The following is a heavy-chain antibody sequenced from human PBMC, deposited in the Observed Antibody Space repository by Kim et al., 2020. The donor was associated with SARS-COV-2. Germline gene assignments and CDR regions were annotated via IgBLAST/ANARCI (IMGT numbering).Heavy chain of an antibody. Sequence: GGSLRLSCAASGFTFGDYAMHWVRQAPGKGLEWVSGISWNSGSIGYADSVKGRFTISRDNAKNSLYLQMNSLRAEDTALYYCAKDTGDTGSWSIAPYYYYYGMDVWGQGTTVTVSS. D-gene: IGHD6-6*01. CDR3: AKDTGDTGSWSIAPYYYYYGMDV. CDR1: GFTFGDYA. J-gene: IGHJ6*02. V-gene: IGHV3-9*01. CDR2: ISWNSGSI.